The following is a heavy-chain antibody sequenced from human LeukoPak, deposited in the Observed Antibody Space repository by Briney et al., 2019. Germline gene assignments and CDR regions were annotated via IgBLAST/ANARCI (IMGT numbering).Heavy chain of an antibody. V-gene: IGHV3-23*01. CDR2: IRGSGGNT. CDR3: AKDVYGDYGGLDY. Sequence: GGSLRLSCAASGFIFNNYWMHWVRQAPGKGLEWVSSIRGSGGNTYYADSVKGRFAISRDNSKNTLYLQMNSLRAEDTAVYYCAKDVYGDYGGLDYWGQGILVTVSS. CDR1: GFIFNNYW. D-gene: IGHD4-17*01. J-gene: IGHJ4*02.